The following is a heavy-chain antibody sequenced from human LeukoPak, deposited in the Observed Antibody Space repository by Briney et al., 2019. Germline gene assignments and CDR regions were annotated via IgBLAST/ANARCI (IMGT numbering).Heavy chain of an antibody. J-gene: IGHJ4*02. CDR1: GGSFSGYY. D-gene: IGHD3-10*01. CDR3: ASTYGSGSY. Sequence: SETLSLTCAVYGGSFSGYYWSWIRQPPGKGLEWIGEINHSGSTNYNPSLKSRVTISVDTSKNQFSLKLSFVTAADTAVYYCASTYGSGSYWGQGTLVTVSS. V-gene: IGHV4-34*01. CDR2: INHSGST.